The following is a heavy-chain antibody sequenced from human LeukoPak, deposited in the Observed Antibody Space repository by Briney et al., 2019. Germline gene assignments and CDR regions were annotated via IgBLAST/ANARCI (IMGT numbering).Heavy chain of an antibody. V-gene: IGHV3-74*01. D-gene: IGHD5-18*01. CDR2: IKSDGSTT. Sequence: PGGSLRLSCAASGXTFSSYWMHWVRQAPGKGLVWVSRIKSDGSTTTYADSVKGRFTISRDNAKNTLYLQMNSLRAEDTAVYYCARVVDTHFDYWGQGILVTVSS. J-gene: IGHJ4*02. CDR3: ARVVDTHFDY. CDR1: GXTFSSYW.